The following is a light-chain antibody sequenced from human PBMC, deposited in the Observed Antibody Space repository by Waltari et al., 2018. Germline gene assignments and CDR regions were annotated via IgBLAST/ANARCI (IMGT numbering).Light chain of an antibody. J-gene: IGKJ2*01. CDR1: QSVTSSY. V-gene: IGKV3-20*01. CDR3: QQYGGSPAYT. Sequence: EIVLTQSPGSLSLSPGESATHSCRASQSVTSSYLAWYQQKPGQAPRLLIYGASSRATGIPDRFSGSGSGTDFTLTISRLEPEDCAVYYCQQYGGSPAYTFGQGTKLEIK. CDR2: GAS.